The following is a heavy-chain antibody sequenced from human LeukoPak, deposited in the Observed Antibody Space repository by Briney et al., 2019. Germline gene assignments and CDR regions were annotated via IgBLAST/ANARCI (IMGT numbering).Heavy chain of an antibody. CDR2: ITSSGTTI. CDR3: VRDHLWAFDI. D-gene: IGHD2-21*01. V-gene: IGHV3-48*04. CDR1: GFTFSSYS. Sequence: GGSLRLSCAASGFTFSSYSMNWVRQAPGKGPEWVSYITSSGTTIYYADSVKGRFTISRDDAKNSLYLQMNSLRAEDTAVYYCVRDHLWAFDIWGQGTVVTVSS. J-gene: IGHJ3*02.